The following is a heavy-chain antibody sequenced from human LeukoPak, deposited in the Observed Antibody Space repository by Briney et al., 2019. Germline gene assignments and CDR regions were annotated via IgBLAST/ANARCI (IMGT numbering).Heavy chain of an antibody. CDR2: ISGSGGST. Sequence: PGGSLRLSCAASGFTFSSYAMSWVRQAPGKGLEWVSAISGSGGSTYYADSVKGRFTISRDNSKSTRYLQMNSLRAEDTAVYYCAKVLLWFGDPWDYWGQGTLVTVSS. CDR3: AKVLLWFGDPWDY. CDR1: GFTFSSYA. V-gene: IGHV3-23*01. D-gene: IGHD3-10*01. J-gene: IGHJ4*02.